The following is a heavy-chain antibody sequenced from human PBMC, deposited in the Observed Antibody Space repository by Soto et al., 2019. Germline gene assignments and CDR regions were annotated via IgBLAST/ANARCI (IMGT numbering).Heavy chain of an antibody. V-gene: IGHV4-31*03. J-gene: IGHJ4*02. CDR2: IYYSGST. Sequence: TLSLTCTVSGGSISSGGYYWSWNRQQPGKGLEWIGYIYYSGSTYYNPSLKSRVTISVDTSKNQFSLKLSSVTAADTAVYYCARVKEVYYYDSSGVYYFDYWGQGTLVTVSS. CDR1: GGSISSGGYY. D-gene: IGHD3-22*01. CDR3: ARVKEVYYYDSSGVYYFDY.